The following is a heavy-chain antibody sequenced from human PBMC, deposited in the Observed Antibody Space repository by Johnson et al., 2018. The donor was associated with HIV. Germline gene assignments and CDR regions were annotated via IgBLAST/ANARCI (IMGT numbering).Heavy chain of an antibody. CDR2: IYSGGSGGST. CDR1: GFTVSTNY. Sequence: MQLVESGGGLVQPGGSLRLSCAVSGFTVSTNYMSWVRQTPGKGLEWVSVIYSGGSGGSTYYVDSVKGRFTISRDNSKNTLYLQMNSLRTEDMAVYYCARENWNHAGAFDIWGQGTMVIVSS. J-gene: IGHJ3*02. V-gene: IGHV3-66*02. D-gene: IGHD1-14*01. CDR3: ARENWNHAGAFDI.